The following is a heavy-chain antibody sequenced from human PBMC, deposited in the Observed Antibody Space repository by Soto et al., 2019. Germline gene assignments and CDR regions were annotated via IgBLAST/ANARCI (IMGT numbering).Heavy chain of an antibody. CDR2: IGPFGRTI. CDR3: ARDIGPHWYFAL. D-gene: IGHD2-15*01. CDR1: GFTFSSYS. V-gene: IGHV3-48*02. J-gene: IGHJ2*01. Sequence: EVQLVESGGGLVKRGGSLRLSCAASGFTFSSYSMDWVRQAPGKGLEWVSYIGPFGRTIYYADSVKGRFTISRDNAKNSLYLQMNSLRDEDTAVYYCARDIGPHWYFALWGRGTLVTVSS.